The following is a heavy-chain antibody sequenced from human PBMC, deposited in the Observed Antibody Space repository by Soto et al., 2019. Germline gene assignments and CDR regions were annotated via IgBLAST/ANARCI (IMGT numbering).Heavy chain of an antibody. CDR2: ISGSGGST. CDR1: GFTFSSYA. Sequence: EVQLLESGGGLVQPGGSLRLSCAASGFTFSSYAMSWVRQAPGKGLEWVSAISGSGGSTYYADSVKGRFTISRDNSKNTLYLQMNILRAEDTAVYYCAKGHYDILTGYYSYYYYGMDVWGQGTTVTVSS. J-gene: IGHJ6*02. V-gene: IGHV3-23*01. D-gene: IGHD3-9*01. CDR3: AKGHYDILTGYYSYYYYGMDV.